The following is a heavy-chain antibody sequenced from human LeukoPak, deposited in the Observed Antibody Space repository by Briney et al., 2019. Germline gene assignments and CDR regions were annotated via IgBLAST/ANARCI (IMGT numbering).Heavy chain of an antibody. D-gene: IGHD3-22*01. Sequence: ASVKVSCKASGYTFTGCYMHWVRQAPGQGLEWMGWINPNSGGTNYAQKFQGRVTMTRDTSISTAYMELSRLRSDDTAVYYCASSLITSARIPDYWGQGTLVTVSS. CDR2: INPNSGGT. CDR1: GYTFTGCY. CDR3: ASSLITSARIPDY. V-gene: IGHV1-2*02. J-gene: IGHJ4*02.